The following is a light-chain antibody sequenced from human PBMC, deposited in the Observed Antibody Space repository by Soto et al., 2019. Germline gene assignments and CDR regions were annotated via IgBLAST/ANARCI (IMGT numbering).Light chain of an antibody. CDR3: QQYNNWPRT. Sequence: EIGMTQSPATLSWSPGERATLSFRASQSVSSNLAWYQQRPGQAPRLLIYGASTRATGIPARFSGSGSGTEFTLTISSLQSEDFAVYYCQQYNNWPRTFGQGTKVDIK. CDR1: QSVSSN. J-gene: IGKJ1*01. V-gene: IGKV3-15*01. CDR2: GAS.